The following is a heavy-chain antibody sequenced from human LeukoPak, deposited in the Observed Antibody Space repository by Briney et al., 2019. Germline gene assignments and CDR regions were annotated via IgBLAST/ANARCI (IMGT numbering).Heavy chain of an antibody. J-gene: IGHJ3*02. CDR1: GYTFTSYG. V-gene: IGHV1-18*01. Sequence: GASVKVSCKASGYTFTSYGISWVRQAPGXXXXXXXWISAYNGNTNYAQKLQGRVTMTTDTSTSTAYMELRSLRSDDTAVYYCAGSLGWFDAFDIWGQGTMVTVSS. CDR2: ISAYNGNT. D-gene: IGHD3-10*01. CDR3: AGSLGWFDAFDI.